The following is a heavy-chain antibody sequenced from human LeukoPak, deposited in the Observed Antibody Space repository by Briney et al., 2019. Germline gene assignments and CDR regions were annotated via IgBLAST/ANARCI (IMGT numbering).Heavy chain of an antibody. D-gene: IGHD1-1*01. CDR1: GFTFSSYG. CDR3: GKGRGVLEYYFDY. Sequence: GTSLRLSCAASGFTFSSYGMHWVRQAPGKGPEWVAGISYDGSNQYYADSVKGRFTISRDNSRNTLYLHMNSLRAEDTAVYYCGKGRGVLEYYFDYWGQGTLGPVSS. CDR2: ISYDGSNQ. V-gene: IGHV3-30*03. J-gene: IGHJ4*02.